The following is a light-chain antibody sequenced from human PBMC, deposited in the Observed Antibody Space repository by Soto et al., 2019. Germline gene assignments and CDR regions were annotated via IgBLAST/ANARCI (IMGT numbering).Light chain of an antibody. CDR2: KAS. V-gene: IGKV1D-13*01. CDR3: QQLNNYPRT. CDR1: QSISSY. Sequence: IQITQSPSSLSASVGDRVTITCRASQSISSYLNWYQQKPGKAPKLLIYKASSLESGVPSRFSGSGSGTEFTLTISSLQPEDFATYYCQQLNNYPRTFGQGTKVDIK. J-gene: IGKJ1*01.